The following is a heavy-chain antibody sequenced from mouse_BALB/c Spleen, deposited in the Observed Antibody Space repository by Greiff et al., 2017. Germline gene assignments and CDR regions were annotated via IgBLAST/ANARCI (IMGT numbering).Heavy chain of an antibody. CDR2: IYPGDGDT. D-gene: IGHD2-1*01. CDR3: ASPNYGNYGGYAMDY. J-gene: IGHJ4*01. Sequence: QFQLQQSGPELVKPGASVKISCKASGYAFSSSWMNWVKQRPGQGLEWIGRIYPGDGDTNYNGKFKGKATLTVDKSSSTAYMELARLTSEDSAIYYCASPNYGNYGGYAMDYWGQGTSGTVSS. CDR1: GYAFSSSW. V-gene: IGHV1-82*01.